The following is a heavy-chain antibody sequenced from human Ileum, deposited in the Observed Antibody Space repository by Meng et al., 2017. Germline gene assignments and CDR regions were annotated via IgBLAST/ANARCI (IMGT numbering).Heavy chain of an antibody. Sequence: QGKLQGAGPGLGKATGILSPTFFFPGASMGVVRYWGWVRQSPGKGLEWIGQIDHLGIAYYKPSLKSRVTMSIDQSKSQFSLRLTSVSAADTAVYYCARHGGYYQDFWGQGTLVTVSS. J-gene: IGHJ4*02. V-gene: IGHV4-4*02. CDR3: ARHGGYYQDF. D-gene: IGHD4-23*01. CDR2: IDHLGIA. CDR1: GASMGVVRY.